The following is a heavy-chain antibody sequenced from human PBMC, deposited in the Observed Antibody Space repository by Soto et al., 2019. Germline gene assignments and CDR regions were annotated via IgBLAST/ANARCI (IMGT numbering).Heavy chain of an antibody. J-gene: IGHJ3*02. Sequence: PGGSLRLSCAASGFTFSSYAMHWVRQAPGKGLEWVAVISYDGSNKYYADSVKGRFTISRDNSKNTLYLQMNSLRAEDTAVYYCARSNDYGGNSGDAFDIWGQGTMVTVS. CDR3: ARSNDYGGNSGDAFDI. CDR2: ISYDGSNK. D-gene: IGHD4-17*01. CDR1: GFTFSSYA. V-gene: IGHV3-30-3*01.